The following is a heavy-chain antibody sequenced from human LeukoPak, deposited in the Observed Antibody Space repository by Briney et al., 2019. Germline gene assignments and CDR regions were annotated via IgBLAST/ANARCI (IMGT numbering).Heavy chain of an antibody. J-gene: IGHJ3*02. CDR3: ARGGTTGTTSPMRAFDI. V-gene: IGHV3-30*03. Sequence: GGSLRLSCAASGFTFTSYGMHWVRQAPGKGLEWVALISFDGSYKDYADSVKGRFTISRDNSKSALYLQMNSLRADDTALYYCARGGTTGTTSPMRAFDIWGQGTMVTVSS. CDR1: GFTFTSYG. CDR2: ISFDGSYK. D-gene: IGHD1-1*01.